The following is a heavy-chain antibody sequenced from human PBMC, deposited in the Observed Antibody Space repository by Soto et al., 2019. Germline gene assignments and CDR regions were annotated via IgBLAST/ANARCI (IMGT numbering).Heavy chain of an antibody. CDR1: GFTFSSYG. V-gene: IGHV3-33*01. CDR2: IWYDGSNK. J-gene: IGHJ4*02. Sequence: QVQLVESGGGVVQPGRSLRLSCAASGFTFSSYGMHWVRQAPGKGLEWVAVIWYDGSNKYYADSVKGRFTISRDYSKNSLYLHMNSMRAEDTAVYYCARDHTMTTFDYCAKGTLVTVAS. CDR3: ARDHTMTTFDY. D-gene: IGHD4-17*01.